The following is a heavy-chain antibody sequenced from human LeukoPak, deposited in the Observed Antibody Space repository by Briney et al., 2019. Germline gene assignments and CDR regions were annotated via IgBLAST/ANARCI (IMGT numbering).Heavy chain of an antibody. CDR3: ARGKGYCSSASCLDNWFDP. CDR1: GYTFTSYD. CDR2: MNPNSGNT. D-gene: IGHD2-2*01. V-gene: IGHV1-8*01. J-gene: IGHJ5*02. Sequence: ASVKVSCKASGYTFTSYDINWMRQATGQGLEWMGWMNPNSGNTGYEQKFQGRVTMTRNTSISTAYMELSSLRSEDTAVYYCARGKGYCSSASCLDNWFDPWGQGTLVTVSS.